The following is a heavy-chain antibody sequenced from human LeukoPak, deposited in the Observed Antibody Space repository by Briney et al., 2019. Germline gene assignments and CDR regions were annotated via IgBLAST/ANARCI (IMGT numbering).Heavy chain of an antibody. Sequence: SETLSLTCTVSGGSISSYYWSWIRQPLGKGLEWIGYIYYSGSTNYNPSLKSRVTISVDTSKNQFSLKLSSVTAADTAVYYCARIYSSSWYYFDYWGQGTLVTVSS. CDR2: IYYSGST. CDR3: ARIYSSSWYYFDY. V-gene: IGHV4-59*01. D-gene: IGHD6-13*01. CDR1: GGSISSYY. J-gene: IGHJ4*02.